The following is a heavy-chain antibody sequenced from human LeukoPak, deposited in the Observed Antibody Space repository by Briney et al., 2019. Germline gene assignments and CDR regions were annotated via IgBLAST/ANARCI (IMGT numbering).Heavy chain of an antibody. CDR1: GGSISSSSYY. CDR2: IYYSGST. CDR3: ARQFEGGSDWFDP. Sequence: SETLSLTCTVSGGSISSSSYYWGWIRQPPGKGLEWIGSIYYSGSTYYNPSLKSRVTISVDTSKNQFSLKLSSVTAADTAVYYCARQFEGGSDWFDPWGQGTLVTVSS. J-gene: IGHJ5*02. D-gene: IGHD2-15*01. V-gene: IGHV4-39*01.